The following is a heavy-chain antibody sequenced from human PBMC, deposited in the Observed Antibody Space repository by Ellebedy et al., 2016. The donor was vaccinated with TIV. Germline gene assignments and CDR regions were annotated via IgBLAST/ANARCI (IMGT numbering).Heavy chain of an antibody. Sequence: MPSETLSLTCAVYGGSFSGYYWSWIRQPPGQGLEWIGEIKHSGSTNYNPSLKSRVTVSVDTSKNQFSLKLSSVTAADTAVYYCARCPGGTAMVTCYFDYWGQGTLVTVSS. CDR2: IKHSGST. CDR1: GGSFSGYY. D-gene: IGHD5-18*01. J-gene: IGHJ4*02. V-gene: IGHV4-34*01. CDR3: ARCPGGTAMVTCYFDY.